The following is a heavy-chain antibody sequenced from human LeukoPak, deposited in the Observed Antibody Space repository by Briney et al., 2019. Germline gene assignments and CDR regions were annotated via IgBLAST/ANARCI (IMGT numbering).Heavy chain of an antibody. CDR2: IIPIFGTA. V-gene: IGHV1-69*05. CDR1: GGTFSSYA. D-gene: IGHD3-10*01. Sequence: AASVKVSCKASGGTFSSYAISWVRQAPGQGLEWMGGIIPIFGTANYAQKFQGRVTITTDESTSTAYMELSSPRSEDTAVYYCARVTYYYGSGSYSWFDPWGQGTLVTVSS. J-gene: IGHJ5*02. CDR3: ARVTYYYGSGSYSWFDP.